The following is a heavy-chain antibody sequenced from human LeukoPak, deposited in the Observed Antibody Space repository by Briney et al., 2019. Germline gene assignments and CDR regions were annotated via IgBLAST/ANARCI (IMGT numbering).Heavy chain of an antibody. J-gene: IGHJ6*02. Sequence: GGSLRLSCAASGFTFSSYAMSWVRQAPGKGLEWVSAISHSGGSTSYADSVKGRFTISRDDSKNTLYLHMNSLRAEDTAVYYCAKKCKTCGYYFALDVWGQGTTVTVSS. V-gene: IGHV3-23*01. CDR3: AKKCKTCGYYFALDV. D-gene: IGHD2-8*01. CDR2: ISHSGGST. CDR1: GFTFSSYA.